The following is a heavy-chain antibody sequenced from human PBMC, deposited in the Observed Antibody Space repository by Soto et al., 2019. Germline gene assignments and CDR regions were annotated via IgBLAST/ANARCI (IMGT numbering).Heavy chain of an antibody. CDR1: GFTFSSYG. J-gene: IGHJ4*02. CDR3: PKDSDYITGTSHSIDY. V-gene: IGHV3-30*18. Sequence: GGSLRLSCAASGFTFSSYGMHWVRQAPGKGLEWVAVISYDGSNKYYADSVKGRFTISRDNSKNTLYLQMNSLRAEDTAVYYCPKDSDYITGTSHSIDYWGQGTLVTVSS. CDR2: ISYDGSNK. D-gene: IGHD1-7*01.